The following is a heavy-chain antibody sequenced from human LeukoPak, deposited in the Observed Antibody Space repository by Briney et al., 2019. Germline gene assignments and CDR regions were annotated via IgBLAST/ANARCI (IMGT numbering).Heavy chain of an antibody. D-gene: IGHD6-13*01. V-gene: IGHV4-59*01. CDR2: IYYSGST. Sequence: SEALSLTCTVSGGSISSYYWSWIRQPPGKGLEWIGYIYYSGSTNYNPSLKSRVTISVDTSKNQFSLKLSSVTAADTAVYYCARITIAAADLWWFDPWGQGTLVTVSS. CDR1: GGSISSYY. J-gene: IGHJ5*02. CDR3: ARITIAAADLWWFDP.